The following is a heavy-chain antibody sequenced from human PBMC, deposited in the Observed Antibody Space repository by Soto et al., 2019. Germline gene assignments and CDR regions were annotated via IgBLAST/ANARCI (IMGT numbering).Heavy chain of an antibody. D-gene: IGHD3-22*01. J-gene: IGHJ4*02. Sequence: WGSLRLSCAASGFTFSSYWMHWVRQVPGKGLVWVSRISPDGKNTNYADSVKGRFTISRDNAKNTVFLQMNSLRVEDMAVYYCVRGASSGYYRIDYWGQGALVTVSS. CDR2: ISPDGKNT. CDR1: GFTFSSYW. V-gene: IGHV3-74*01. CDR3: VRGASSGYYRIDY.